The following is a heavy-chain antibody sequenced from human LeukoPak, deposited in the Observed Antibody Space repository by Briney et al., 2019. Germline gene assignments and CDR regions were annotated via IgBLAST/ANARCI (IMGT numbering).Heavy chain of an antibody. CDR1: GLTLSSYW. J-gene: IGHJ4*02. CDR2: INSDGTTT. V-gene: IGHV3-74*01. CDR3: ARRKKDSGGYYYDY. Sequence: GGSLRLSCVASGLTLSSYWMHWVRQAPGKGLVWVSRINSDGTTTSYADSVRGRFTISRDNAKNTLFLQMNSLRAEDTAVYYCARRKKDSGGYYYDYWGQGTLVTVSS. D-gene: IGHD3-22*01.